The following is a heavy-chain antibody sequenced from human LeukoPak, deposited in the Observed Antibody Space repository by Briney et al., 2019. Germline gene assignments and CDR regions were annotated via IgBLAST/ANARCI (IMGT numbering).Heavy chain of an antibody. J-gene: IGHJ3*02. CDR3: ARARFLGAFDI. Sequence: ASVKVSCKASGGTFSSYAISWVRQAPGQGLEWMAWLSAHIGDTNYAQKLQGRATMTTDTSTSTAYMELRSLRSDDTAVYYCARARFLGAFDIWGQGTMVTVSS. CDR1: GGTFSSYA. CDR2: LSAHIGDT. V-gene: IGHV1-18*01. D-gene: IGHD3-3*01.